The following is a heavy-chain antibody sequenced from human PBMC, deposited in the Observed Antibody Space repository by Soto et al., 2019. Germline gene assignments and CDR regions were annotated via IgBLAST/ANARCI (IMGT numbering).Heavy chain of an antibody. Sequence: QVQLVESGGGVVQPGRSLRLSCAASGFTFSSYGMHWVRQAPGKGLEWVAVISYDGSNKYYADSVKGRFTISRDNSKNTLYLQMNSLRAEDTAVYYCANHPRHIVVVTATPWDGMDVWGQGTTVTVSS. CDR1: GFTFSSYG. D-gene: IGHD2-21*02. CDR2: ISYDGSNK. J-gene: IGHJ6*02. CDR3: ANHPRHIVVVTATPWDGMDV. V-gene: IGHV3-30*18.